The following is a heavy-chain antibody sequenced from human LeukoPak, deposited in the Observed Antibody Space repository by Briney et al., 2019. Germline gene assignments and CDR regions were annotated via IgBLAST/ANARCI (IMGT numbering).Heavy chain of an antibody. CDR2: IWYDGSNK. Sequence: PGGSLRLSCVASGFTFSSDGMHWVRQTPGKGLEWVAVIWYDGSNKYYVDSVKGRFTISRDNSKNTLYLQMNSLRVEDTAVYYCARGGLQPNDLDYWGQGTLVTVSS. D-gene: IGHD1-1*01. CDR3: ARGGLQPNDLDY. CDR1: GFTFSSDG. J-gene: IGHJ4*02. V-gene: IGHV3-33*01.